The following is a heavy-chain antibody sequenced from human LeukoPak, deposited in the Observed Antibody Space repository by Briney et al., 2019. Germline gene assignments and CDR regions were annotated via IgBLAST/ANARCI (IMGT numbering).Heavy chain of an antibody. Sequence: SETLSLTCTVSGVSISSSNSYWGWIRQPPGKGLEWIGSIYYSGNTYYNSSLKSRVTISVDTAKNQFSLKLTSVTAADTAVYYCARQTGSGLFTLPGGQGTLVTVSS. CDR1: GVSISSSNSY. CDR3: ARQTGSGLFTLP. V-gene: IGHV4-39*01. J-gene: IGHJ4*02. D-gene: IGHD3-10*01. CDR2: IYYSGNT.